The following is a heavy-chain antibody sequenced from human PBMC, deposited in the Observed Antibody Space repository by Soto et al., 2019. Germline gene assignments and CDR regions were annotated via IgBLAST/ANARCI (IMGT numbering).Heavy chain of an antibody. CDR1: GYTFTNYG. V-gene: IGHV1-18*01. Sequence: ASVKVSCKASGYTFTNYGISWVRQAPGQGLEWMGWISAYSGNTNYAQKLQGRVTMTTDTSTSTAYMELRSLRSDDTAVYYCSRDVVDIVATILFGGVAFDIWGQGTMVT. J-gene: IGHJ3*02. CDR2: ISAYSGNT. D-gene: IGHD5-12*01. CDR3: SRDVVDIVATILFGGVAFDI.